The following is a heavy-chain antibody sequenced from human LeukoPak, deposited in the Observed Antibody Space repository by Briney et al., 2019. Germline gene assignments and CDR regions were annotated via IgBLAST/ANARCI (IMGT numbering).Heavy chain of an antibody. D-gene: IGHD6-13*01. J-gene: IGHJ4*02. CDR3: ARRGGSQQLGYFDY. CDR2: ISSSSSTI. V-gene: IGHV3-48*04. CDR1: GFTFSSYS. Sequence: GGSLRLSCAASGFTFSSYSMNWVRQAPGKGLEWVSYISSSSSTIYYADSVKGRYTISRDNAKNSLYLQMNSLRAEDTAVYYCARRGGSQQLGYFDYWGQGTLVTVSS.